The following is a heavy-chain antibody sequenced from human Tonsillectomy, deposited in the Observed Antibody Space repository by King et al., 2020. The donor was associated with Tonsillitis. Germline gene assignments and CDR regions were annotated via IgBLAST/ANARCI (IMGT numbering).Heavy chain of an antibody. J-gene: IGHJ5*02. CDR1: GGSISSGDYY. CDR3: ASLQRSTSKWNYVYWFDP. Sequence: QLQESGPGLVKPSETLSLTCTVSGGSISSGDYYWGWIRQPPGKGLEWIGSIYYSGSTYYNPSLKSRVTISVDTSKNQFSLKLISVTAADTAVYYCASLQRSTSKWNYVYWFDPWGQGTLVTVSS. V-gene: IGHV4-39*01. D-gene: IGHD1-7*01. CDR2: IYYSGST.